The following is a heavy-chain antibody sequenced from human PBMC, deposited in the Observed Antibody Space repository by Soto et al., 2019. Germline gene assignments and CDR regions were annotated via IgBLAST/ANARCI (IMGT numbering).Heavy chain of an antibody. CDR1: GGSISSYY. D-gene: IGHD3-3*01. J-gene: IGHJ4*02. Sequence: PSETLSLTCTVSGGSISSYYWSWIRQPPGKGLEWIGYIYYSGSTNYKPSLKSGVSRSVNTSKNKCSMKQSYRTGADTAVSYCERVYYDFWSGYYNPASDYPGQGILFTV. CDR3: ERVYYDFWSGYYNPASDY. CDR2: IYYSGST. V-gene: IGHV4-59*01.